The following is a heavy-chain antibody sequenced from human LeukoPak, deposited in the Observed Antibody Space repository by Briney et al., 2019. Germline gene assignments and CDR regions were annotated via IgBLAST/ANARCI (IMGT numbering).Heavy chain of an antibody. Sequence: GGSLRLSCAASGFTFSSYAMHWVRQAPGKGLEWVAVISYDGSNKYYADSVKGRFTISRDNSKNTLYLQMNSLRAEDTAVYYCASLQTGDSSGDTSDYWGQGTLVTVSS. D-gene: IGHD3-22*01. CDR1: GFTFSSYA. J-gene: IGHJ4*02. CDR3: ASLQTGDSSGDTSDY. CDR2: ISYDGSNK. V-gene: IGHV3-30-3*01.